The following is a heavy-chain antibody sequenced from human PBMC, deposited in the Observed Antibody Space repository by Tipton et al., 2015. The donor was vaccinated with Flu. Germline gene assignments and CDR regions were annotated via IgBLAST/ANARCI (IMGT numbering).Heavy chain of an antibody. CDR3: ATEYRGGGNRYYFDY. CDR2: IYYSGST. J-gene: IGHJ4*02. CDR1: GGSISGYY. Sequence: LRLSCTVSGGSISGYYWTWIRQPPGKGLEWIGYIYYSGSTNYNPSLKSRVTISVDTSKNQFSLKLSSVTAADTAVYYCATEYRGGGNRYYFDYWGQGTLVTVSS. D-gene: IGHD4-23*01. V-gene: IGHV4-59*01.